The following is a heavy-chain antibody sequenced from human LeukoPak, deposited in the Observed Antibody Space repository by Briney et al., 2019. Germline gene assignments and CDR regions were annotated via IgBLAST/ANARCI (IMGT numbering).Heavy chain of an antibody. CDR1: GGSISSYY. J-gene: IGHJ5*02. CDR3: ARHGSVRSPLGP. D-gene: IGHD3-10*01. Sequence: SETLSLTCTVSGGSISSYYWSWIRQPPGKGLEWTGYIYATGSTNYNPSLKSRVTISVDTSKNQFSLNLRSVTAADTAVYYCARHGSVRSPLGPWGQGTLVTVSS. CDR2: IYATGST. V-gene: IGHV4-4*09.